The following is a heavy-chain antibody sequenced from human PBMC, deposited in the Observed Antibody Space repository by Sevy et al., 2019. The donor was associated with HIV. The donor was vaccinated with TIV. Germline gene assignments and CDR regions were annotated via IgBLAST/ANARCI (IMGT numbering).Heavy chain of an antibody. V-gene: IGHV3-23*01. Sequence: GGSLRLSCAASGFTFSKYSMSWVRQPPGKGLEWVSTLSFGCGEINYADSVKGRFTISRDNSKSSVYLQMNNLRPEDTAVYYCAREGCTKPHDYGGQGPLAPVSS. CDR2: LSFGCGEI. J-gene: IGHJ4*02. CDR3: AREGCTKPHDY. CDR1: GFTFSKYS. D-gene: IGHD2-8*01.